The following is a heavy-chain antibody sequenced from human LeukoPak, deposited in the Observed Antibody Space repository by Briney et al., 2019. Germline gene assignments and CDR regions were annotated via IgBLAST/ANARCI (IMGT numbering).Heavy chain of an antibody. V-gene: IGHV4-4*07. J-gene: IGHJ4*02. Sequence: SETLSLTRADPGGSLSGYYRSWIRQPAGKGLEWIGRIYTSGSTNYNPSLKSRVTMSVDTSKNQFSLKLSSVTAADTAVYYCARDPVGAIAFDYWGQGTLVTVSS. CDR3: ARDPVGAIAFDY. CDR2: IYTSGST. D-gene: IGHD1-26*01. CDR1: GGSLSGYY.